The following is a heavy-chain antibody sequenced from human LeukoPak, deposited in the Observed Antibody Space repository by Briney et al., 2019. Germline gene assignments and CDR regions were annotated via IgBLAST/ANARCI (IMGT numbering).Heavy chain of an antibody. J-gene: IGHJ3*02. V-gene: IGHV3-48*03. CDR1: GFTFSSYE. CDR3: ARDRTLRFQRVVTTGDGYPPNDAFDI. Sequence: GGSLRLSCAASGFTFSSYEMNWVRQAPGKGLEWVSYISSSRSTIYYADSVKGRFTISRDNAKNSLYLQMNSLRAEDTAVYYCARDRTLRFQRVVTTGDGYPPNDAFDIWGQGTMVTVSS. CDR2: ISSSRSTI. D-gene: IGHD3-22*01.